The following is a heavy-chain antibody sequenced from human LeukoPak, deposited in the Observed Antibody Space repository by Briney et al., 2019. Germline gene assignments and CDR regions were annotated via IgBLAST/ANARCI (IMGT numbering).Heavy chain of an antibody. V-gene: IGHV4-61*05. Sequence: SETLSLTCTVSGGSISSSSYYWGWIRQPPGKGLEWIGYIYYSGSTNYNPSLKSRVTISVDTSKNQFSLKLSSVTAADTAVYYCARSRGRGWYDGNFDYWGQGTLVTVSS. J-gene: IGHJ4*02. D-gene: IGHD6-19*01. CDR1: GGSISSSSYY. CDR3: ARSRGRGWYDGNFDY. CDR2: IYYSGST.